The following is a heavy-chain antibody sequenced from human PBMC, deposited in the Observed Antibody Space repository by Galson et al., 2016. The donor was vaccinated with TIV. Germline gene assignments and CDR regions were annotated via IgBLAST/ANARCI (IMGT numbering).Heavy chain of an antibody. Sequence: SLRLSCAASGFTFSSYWMSWVRQAPGKGLEWVANIKQDGSEKYYVDSVKGRFTISRDNVKNSLSLQMNSLRTGDTAVYYCARWRVGWLDTWGQGTLVTVSS. CDR2: IKQDGSEK. CDR1: GFTFSSYW. CDR3: ARWRVGWLDT. D-gene: IGHD5-12*01. J-gene: IGHJ5*02. V-gene: IGHV3-7*01.